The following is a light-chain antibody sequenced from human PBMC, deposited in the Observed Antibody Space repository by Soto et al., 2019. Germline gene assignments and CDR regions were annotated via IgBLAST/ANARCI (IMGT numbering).Light chain of an antibody. CDR2: EVN. Sequence: QSVLTQPPSASGSPGQSLTISCTGTSSDVGAHNYVSWYQQNPGKAPKLMLYEVNKRPSGVPDRFSGSKSGNTASLTVSGLQAEDEADYYCSSYAGGNNWVFGGGTKLTVL. V-gene: IGLV2-8*01. CDR3: SSYAGGNNWV. J-gene: IGLJ3*02. CDR1: SSDVGAHNY.